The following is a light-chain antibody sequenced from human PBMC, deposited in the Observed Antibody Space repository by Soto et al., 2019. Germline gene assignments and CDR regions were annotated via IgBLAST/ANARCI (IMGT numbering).Light chain of an antibody. CDR3: QQAYSSTIT. V-gene: IGKV1D-12*01. J-gene: IGKJ5*01. Sequence: DIQMTQSPSSVSASVGNIFTITCRASQGISSWLAWYQQKPGKAPKLLIYAASTLQSGVPSRLRGNGSGTDFTIIISSMQTEDSETYYCQQAYSSTITFGQGTRLEIK. CDR2: AAS. CDR1: QGISSW.